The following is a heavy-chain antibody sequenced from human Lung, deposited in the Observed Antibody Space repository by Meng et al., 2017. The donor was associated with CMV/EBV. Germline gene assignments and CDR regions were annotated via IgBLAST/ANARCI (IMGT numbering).Heavy chain of an antibody. CDR2: MDYRGST. CDR1: GDSISSGEYF. D-gene: IGHD2-2*01. Sequence: QVQLQESGPGLVKPSQTLPLTCTVFGDSISSGEYFWSWIRQPPGKGLEWIGYMDYRGSTFYNPSLKSRVTISVDTSKNQFSLKLSSVTAADTAVYFCARGELLWDYWGQGTLVTVSS. V-gene: IGHV4-30-4*01. CDR3: ARGELLWDY. J-gene: IGHJ4*02.